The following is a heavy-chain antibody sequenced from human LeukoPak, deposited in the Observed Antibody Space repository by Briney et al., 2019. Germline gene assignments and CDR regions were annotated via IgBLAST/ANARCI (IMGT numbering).Heavy chain of an antibody. J-gene: IGHJ6*03. Sequence: SETLSLTCTVSGGSINSSDYYWAWIRQPPGKGLERIGSIYYSGKTYYNPSLKSRLTISVDSSNDQFSLRLNSVTAADAAMYYCARLDIVVVPAATKDYYYYYMDVWGKGTTVTVSS. CDR2: IYYSGKT. CDR1: GGSINSSDYY. CDR3: ARLDIVVVPAATKDYYYYYMDV. V-gene: IGHV4-39*01. D-gene: IGHD2-2*03.